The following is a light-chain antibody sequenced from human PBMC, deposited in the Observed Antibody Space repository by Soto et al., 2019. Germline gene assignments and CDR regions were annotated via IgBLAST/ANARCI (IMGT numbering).Light chain of an antibody. CDR1: QSVGSTT. CDR2: GAS. Sequence: EIVLTQSPGTLSLSPGERATLSCRASQSVGSTTLAWYQQKPGQAPRLPISGASYRATGIPDRFSGRGSGTDFTLTISRLEPEDFAVYYCQHFDDSLTFGGGTKVEIK. J-gene: IGKJ4*01. V-gene: IGKV3-20*01. CDR3: QHFDDSLT.